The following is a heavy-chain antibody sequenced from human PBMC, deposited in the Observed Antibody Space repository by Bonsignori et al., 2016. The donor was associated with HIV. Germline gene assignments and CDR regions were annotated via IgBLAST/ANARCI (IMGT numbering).Heavy chain of an antibody. V-gene: IGHV4-38-2*01. J-gene: IGHJ4*02. CDR2: IYHSGST. CDR1: GYSITSGYY. Sequence: SETLSLTCAVSGYSITSGYYWGWIRQPPGKGLEWIGSIYHSGSTYYNPSLRSRVTISVDTSKNQFSLKLSSVTAADTAVYYCASRLGTRGGNYWGQGTLVTVSS. D-gene: IGHD1-26*01. CDR3: ASRLGTRGGNY.